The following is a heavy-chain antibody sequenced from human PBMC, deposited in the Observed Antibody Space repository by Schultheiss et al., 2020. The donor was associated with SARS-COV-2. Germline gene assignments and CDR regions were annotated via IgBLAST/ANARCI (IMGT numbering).Heavy chain of an antibody. D-gene: IGHD3-3*01. J-gene: IGHJ5*02. CDR1: GYSFTSYW. CDR2: IYPADSDT. CDR3: ARQRYDFWSGYAENWFDP. Sequence: GESLKISCKGSGYSFTSYWIGWVRQMPGKGLEWVGFIYPADSDTRYSPSFQGQVTISADKSISTAYLQWSSLKASDTAMYYCARQRYDFWSGYAENWFDPWGQGTLVTVSS. V-gene: IGHV5-51*01.